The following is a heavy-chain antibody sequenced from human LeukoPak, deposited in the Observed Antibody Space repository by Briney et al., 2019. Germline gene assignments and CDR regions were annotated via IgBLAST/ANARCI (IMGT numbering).Heavy chain of an antibody. D-gene: IGHD3-10*01. V-gene: IGHV5-51*01. CDR1: GYSFTSYW. J-gene: IGHJ5*02. CDR3: ARHGEWVGQGGGFSP. Sequence: GESLKISCKGSGYSFTSYWIGWVRQMPGKGLEWMGIIYPGDSDTRYSPSFQGQVTISADKSISTAYLQWSSLKASDTAMYYCARHGEWVGQGGGFSPWGEGTLGTVSS. CDR2: IYPGDSDT.